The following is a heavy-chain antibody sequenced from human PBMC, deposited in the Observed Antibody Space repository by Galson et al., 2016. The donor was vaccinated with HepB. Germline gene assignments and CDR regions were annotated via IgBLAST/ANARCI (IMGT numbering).Heavy chain of an antibody. CDR2: ISSSSTYI. D-gene: IGHD3-3*01. CDR1: GFTFSTYN. J-gene: IGHJ4*02. CDR3: ARDHYDFWSAYIASLGGFIDY. Sequence: SLRLSCAASGFTFSTYNINWVRQAPGKGLEWVSSISSSSTYIYYADSVKGRFTISRDNAKNSLYLQMNSLGAEDTAVYYCARDHYDFWSAYIASLGGFIDYWGQGTLVTVSS. V-gene: IGHV3-21*01.